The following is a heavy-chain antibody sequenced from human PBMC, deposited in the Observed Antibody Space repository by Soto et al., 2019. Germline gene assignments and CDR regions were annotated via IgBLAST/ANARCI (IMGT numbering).Heavy chain of an antibody. CDR2: IYYSGST. CDR1: GGSISSSSYY. D-gene: IGHD6-19*01. Sequence: SETLSLTCTVSGGSISSSSYYWGWIRQPPGKGLEWIGSIYYSGSTYYNPSLKSRVTIYVDKSKNQFSLKLSSVTAADTAVYYCARLSSSGWHATVDYWGQGTLVTVSS. CDR3: ARLSSSGWHATVDY. V-gene: IGHV4-39*01. J-gene: IGHJ4*02.